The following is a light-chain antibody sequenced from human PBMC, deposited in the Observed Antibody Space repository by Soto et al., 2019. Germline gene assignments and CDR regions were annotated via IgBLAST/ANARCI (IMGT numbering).Light chain of an antibody. Sequence: EKVMTQSPATLSVSPGERVTLSCRASQSVSSNLAWYQQKPGQAPRLLIYGASNRATGIPDRFSGSGSGTDFTLTISRLEPEDFAVYYCQQYGSSGTVGQGTKVDIK. J-gene: IGKJ1*01. CDR2: GAS. CDR1: QSVSSN. V-gene: IGKV3-20*01. CDR3: QQYGSSGT.